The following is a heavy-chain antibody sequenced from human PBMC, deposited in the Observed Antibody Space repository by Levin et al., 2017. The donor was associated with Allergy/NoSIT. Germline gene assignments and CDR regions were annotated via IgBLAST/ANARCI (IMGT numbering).Heavy chain of an antibody. CDR2: IYNSGST. V-gene: IGHV4-39*01. CDR1: GGSISSSLSY. CDR3: ARQCYDILSGYYNCDY. J-gene: IGHJ4*02. D-gene: IGHD3-9*01. Sequence: SCTVSGGSISSSLSYWGWIRQAPGKGLEWIGSIYNSGSTYYNPSLKSRVTTSVDTSKNQFSLKLSSVTAADTAVYYCARQCYDILSGYYNCDYWGQGTLVTVSS.